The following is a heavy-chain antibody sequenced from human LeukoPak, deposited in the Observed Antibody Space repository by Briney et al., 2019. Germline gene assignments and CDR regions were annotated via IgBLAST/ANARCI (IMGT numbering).Heavy chain of an antibody. V-gene: IGHV3-15*01. D-gene: IGHD1-1*01. CDR3: VGRPWNFDF. CDR2: VKSKNDGGST. CDR1: GFTFSHTW. Sequence: GGSLRLSCAASGFTFSHTWISWVRQAPGKGLEWVGRVKSKNDGGSTDYAAPVKGRFFISRDDSRGTLSLEMNSLKIEDTAVYFCVGRPWNFDFWGQGTLVTVSS. J-gene: IGHJ4*02.